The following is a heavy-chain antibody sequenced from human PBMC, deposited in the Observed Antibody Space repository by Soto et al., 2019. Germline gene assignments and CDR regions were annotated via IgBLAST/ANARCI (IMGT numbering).Heavy chain of an antibody. Sequence: ASVKVSCKASGGTFSSYAISWVRQAPGQGLEWMGGIIPIFGTANYTQKFQGRVTITADESTSTAYMELSSLRSEDTAVYYCARVGGKLRFDYWGQGTLVTVSS. CDR1: GGTFSSYA. D-gene: IGHD3-3*01. V-gene: IGHV1-69*13. J-gene: IGHJ4*02. CDR2: IIPIFGTA. CDR3: ARVGGKLRFDY.